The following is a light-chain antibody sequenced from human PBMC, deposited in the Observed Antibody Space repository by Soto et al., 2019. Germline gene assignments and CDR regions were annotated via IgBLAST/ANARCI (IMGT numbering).Light chain of an antibody. Sequence: EIVLTQSPATLSLSPGERATLSCRASQSVSSYLAWYQQKPGQAPRLLIYGASSRATGIPVRFSGSGSGTEFTLTISSLQSEDFAVYYCQQYNNWPPMFGQGTKVDIK. CDR2: GAS. J-gene: IGKJ1*01. CDR3: QQYNNWPPM. CDR1: QSVSSY. V-gene: IGKV3-15*01.